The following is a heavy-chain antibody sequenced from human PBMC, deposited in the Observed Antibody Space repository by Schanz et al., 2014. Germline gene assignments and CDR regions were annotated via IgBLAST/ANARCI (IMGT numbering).Heavy chain of an antibody. V-gene: IGHV3-NL1*01. CDR3: AKEGTVVSGSPRDY. Sequence: QVQLVESGGGVVQPGRSLRLSCAASGFTFSSYGMHWVRQAPGKGLEWVSSISAGGTNTYYADSVKGRFTLSRDNSKNTLYLQMNSLIVEDTAGYYCAKEGTVVSGSPRDYWGRGTLVTVSS. CDR2: ISAGGTNT. CDR1: GFTFSSYG. D-gene: IGHD3-10*01. J-gene: IGHJ4*02.